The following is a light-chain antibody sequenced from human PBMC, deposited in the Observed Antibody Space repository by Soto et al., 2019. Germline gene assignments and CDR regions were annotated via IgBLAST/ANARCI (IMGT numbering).Light chain of an antibody. J-gene: IGKJ1*01. CDR1: QSVLYSSNNKNY. CDR2: WAS. Sequence: DIVMTQSPDSLAVSLGERATINCKSSQSVLYSSNNKNYLAWYQQKPGQPPKLLIYWASTRESGVPDRFSGSGSGTDFTLTISSLQAEDVAVYYCQQYYSPPTWPFGQGTKVEIK. CDR3: QQYYSPPTWP. V-gene: IGKV4-1*01.